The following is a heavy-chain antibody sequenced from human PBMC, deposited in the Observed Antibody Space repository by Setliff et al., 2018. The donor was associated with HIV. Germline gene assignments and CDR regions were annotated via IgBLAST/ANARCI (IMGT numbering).Heavy chain of an antibody. Sequence: SETLSLTCTVSGGSIGSNTYYWTWIRQPPGKGLECIGGIDHSGSTNYNPSLKSRVTISVDTSKNQFSLKLNSMTAADTAVYFCARKVGGDFDYWGQGTLVTVSS. CDR1: GGSIGSNTYY. CDR2: IDHSGST. D-gene: IGHD4-17*01. CDR3: ARKVGGDFDY. J-gene: IGHJ4*02. V-gene: IGHV4-39*07.